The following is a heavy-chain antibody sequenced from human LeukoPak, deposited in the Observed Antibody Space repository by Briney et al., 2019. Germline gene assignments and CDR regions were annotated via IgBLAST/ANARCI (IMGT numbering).Heavy chain of an antibody. CDR3: ARGGSTLTPGMDV. Sequence: GGSLRLSCAASGFTFSSYWMSWVRQAPGKGLEWVANIKQDGSEKYYVDSVKGRFTISRDNAKNSLYLQMNSLRAEDTAVYYCARGGSTLTPGMDVWGQGTTVTVSS. CDR1: GFTFSSYW. V-gene: IGHV3-7*01. J-gene: IGHJ6*02. CDR2: IKQDGSEK. D-gene: IGHD4-23*01.